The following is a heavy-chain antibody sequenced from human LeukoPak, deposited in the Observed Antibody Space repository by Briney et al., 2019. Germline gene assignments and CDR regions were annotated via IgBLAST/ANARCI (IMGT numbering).Heavy chain of an antibody. J-gene: IGHJ4*02. CDR1: GYTFTNYD. V-gene: IGHV1-8*01. CDR2: MNPNSGNT. CDR3: ARGQIHGWDYFDF. D-gene: IGHD6-19*01. Sequence: ASVTDSSKTSGYTFTNYDIKWVRQAAGQGLEKMGWMNPNSGNTGYAQKFQGRVTMTRNTSISTAYMELSSLRSEDTAVYYCARGQIHGWDYFDFWGQGTLVTVSS.